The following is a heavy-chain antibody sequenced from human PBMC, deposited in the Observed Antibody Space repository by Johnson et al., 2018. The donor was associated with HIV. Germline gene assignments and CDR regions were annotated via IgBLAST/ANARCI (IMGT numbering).Heavy chain of an antibody. V-gene: IGHV3-11*04. J-gene: IGHJ3*02. CDR1: GFTFSDYY. CDR3: AIGSGVGAFDI. CDR2: ISMSGRTI. D-gene: IGHD7-27*01. Sequence: QVQLVESGGGLVKPGGSLRLSCAASGFTFSDYYMSWIRQAPGKGLEWVSYISMSGRTIYYADSVKGRFTSSRDNSKNSLYLQMSSLRVEDTAVYYCAIGSGVGAFDIWGQGTMVTVSS.